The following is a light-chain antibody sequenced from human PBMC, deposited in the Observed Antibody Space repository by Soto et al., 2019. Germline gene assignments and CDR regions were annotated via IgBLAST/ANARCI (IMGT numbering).Light chain of an antibody. CDR3: SSYAGTNARYL. CDR1: NSDVGSYNY. Sequence: QSALTQPPSASGSPGQSVTISCTGKNSDVGSYNYVSWYQQHPGKAPKLIIYEVSNRPSGVPDRFSGSKSGNTASLTVSGLQAEDEADYYCSSYAGTNARYLFGSGTKLTVL. J-gene: IGLJ1*01. V-gene: IGLV2-8*01. CDR2: EVS.